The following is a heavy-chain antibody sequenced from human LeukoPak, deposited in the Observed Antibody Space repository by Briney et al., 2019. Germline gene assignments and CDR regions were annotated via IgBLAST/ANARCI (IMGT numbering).Heavy chain of an antibody. CDR1: GGSISSSSYY. D-gene: IGHD6-19*01. V-gene: IGHV4-39*01. CDR3: ARRAVAAGFGP. CDR2: IYYSGST. Sequence: SETLSLTCTVSGGSISSSSYYWGWIRQPPGKGLGGIGSIYYSGSTYYNPSLKSRVTISVDTSKNQFSLKLSSVTAADTAVYYCARRAVAAGFGPWGQGTLVTVSS. J-gene: IGHJ5*02.